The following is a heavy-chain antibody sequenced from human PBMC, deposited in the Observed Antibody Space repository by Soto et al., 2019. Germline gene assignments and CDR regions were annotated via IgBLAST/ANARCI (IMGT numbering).Heavy chain of an antibody. CDR3: ARAPSGSSGWFGENWFDP. J-gene: IGHJ5*02. D-gene: IGHD6-19*01. V-gene: IGHV4-59*01. CDR2: IYYSGST. CDR1: GGSISSYY. Sequence: PSETLSLTCTVSGGSISSYYWSWIRQPPGKGLEWIGYIYYSGSTNYNPSLKSRVTISVDTSKNQFSLKLSSVTAADTAVYYCARAPSGSSGWFGENWFDPWGQGTLVTVSS.